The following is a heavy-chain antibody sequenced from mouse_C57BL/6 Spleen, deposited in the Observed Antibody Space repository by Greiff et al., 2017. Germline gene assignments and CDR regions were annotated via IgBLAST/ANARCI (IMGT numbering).Heavy chain of an antibody. J-gene: IGHJ2*01. CDR1: GYAFTNYL. CDR2: INPGSGGT. CDR3: ARKTGLYYFDY. V-gene: IGHV1-54*01. D-gene: IGHD3-3*01. Sequence: VKLMESGAELVRPGTSVKVSCKASGYAFTNYLIEWVKQRPGQGLEWIGVINPGSGGTNYNEKFKGKATLTADKSSSTAYMQLSSLTSEDSAVYFCARKTGLYYFDYWGQGTTLTVSS.